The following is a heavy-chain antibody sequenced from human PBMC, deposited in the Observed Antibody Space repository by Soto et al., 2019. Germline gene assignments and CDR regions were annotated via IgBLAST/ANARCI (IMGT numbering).Heavy chain of an antibody. J-gene: IGHJ4*02. CDR2: ISYDGSNK. Sequence: SLRLSCASSGFTFSIYGMHWVRQAPGKGLEWVAVISYDGSNKYYADSVKGRFTISRDNSKNTLYLQMNSLRAEDTAVYYCAKTHDSSGYDPYYFDYWGQGTLVTVSS. D-gene: IGHD3-22*01. CDR3: AKTHDSSGYDPYYFDY. V-gene: IGHV3-30*18. CDR1: GFTFSIYG.